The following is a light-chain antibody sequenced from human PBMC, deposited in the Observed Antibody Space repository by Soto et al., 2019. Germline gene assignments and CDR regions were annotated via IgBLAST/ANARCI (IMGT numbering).Light chain of an antibody. Sequence: QTVVTKETSLTVSPVGTGTLTCGSSPGTVTSGHYPCWFQVKPVTATRTLLYDINNKHSWPPAPFSGSLLVGKAALTLSGAQPEDEAHYYCMLSYCGPSIFGGGTQRTVL. CDR3: MLSYCGPSI. J-gene: IGLJ7*01. V-gene: IGLV7-46*01. CDR2: DIN. CDR1: PGTVTSGHY.